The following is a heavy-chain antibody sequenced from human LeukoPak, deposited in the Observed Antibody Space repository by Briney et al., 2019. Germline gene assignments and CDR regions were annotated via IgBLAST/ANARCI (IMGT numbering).Heavy chain of an antibody. CDR3: ARSSREATEIDY. D-gene: IGHD1-1*01. V-gene: IGHV3-11*06. CDR1: GFTFSDYF. Sequence: PGGSLRLSCAASGFTFSDYFMSWVRQAPGKGLEWLSYINGRGTYIDYAESLKGRITISRDNAQNSLYLQMNSLRVEDTAVYYCARSSREATEIDYWGQGTLVTVSS. J-gene: IGHJ4*02. CDR2: INGRGTYI.